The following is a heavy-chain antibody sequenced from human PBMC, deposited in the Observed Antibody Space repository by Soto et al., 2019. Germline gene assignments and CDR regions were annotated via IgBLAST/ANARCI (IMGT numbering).Heavy chain of an antibody. CDR2: ISYDGSNK. CDR3: AKAVEQQLNRCCYYYGMDV. J-gene: IGHJ6*02. CDR1: GFTFSSYG. D-gene: IGHD6-13*01. V-gene: IGHV3-30*18. Sequence: LRLSCAASGFTFSSYGMHWVRQAPGKGLEWVAVISYDGSNKYYADSVKGRFTISRDNSKNTLYLQMNSLRAEDTAVYYCAKAVEQQLNRCCYYYGMDVWGQGTTVTVSS.